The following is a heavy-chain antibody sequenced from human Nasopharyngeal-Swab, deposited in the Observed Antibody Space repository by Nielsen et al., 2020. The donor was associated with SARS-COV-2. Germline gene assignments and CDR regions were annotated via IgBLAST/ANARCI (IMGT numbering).Heavy chain of an antibody. Sequence: GESLKISCAASGFTFSSYSMNWVRQAPGKGLEWVSSISSSSSYIYYADSVKGRSTISRDNAKNSLYLQMNSLRAEDTAVYYCVRTDGYTLNNAFDIWGQGTMVTVSS. D-gene: IGHD5-24*01. CDR2: ISSSSSYI. CDR3: VRTDGYTLNNAFDI. V-gene: IGHV3-21*01. J-gene: IGHJ3*02. CDR1: GFTFSSYS.